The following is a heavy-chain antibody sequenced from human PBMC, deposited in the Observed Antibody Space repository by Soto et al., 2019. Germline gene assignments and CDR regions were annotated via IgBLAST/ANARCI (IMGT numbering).Heavy chain of an antibody. D-gene: IGHD2-2*01. CDR3: ARGPCSSTSCRTNYFDY. CDR2: INAGNGNT. J-gene: IGHJ4*02. CDR1: GYTFTNYA. Sequence: ASVKVSCKASGYTFTNYAMHWVRQAPGQRLEWMGWINAGNGNTKYSQKFQGRVTITRDTSTSTAYMELRSLRSDDTAVYYCARGPCSSTSCRTNYFDYWGQGTLVTVSS. V-gene: IGHV1-3*01.